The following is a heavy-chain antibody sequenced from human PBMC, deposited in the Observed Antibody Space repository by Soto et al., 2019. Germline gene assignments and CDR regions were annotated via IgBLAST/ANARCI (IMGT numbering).Heavy chain of an antibody. D-gene: IGHD3-22*01. CDR2: ISGHNGNT. J-gene: IGHJ4*02. CDR1: CYSFTSYG. CDR3: ARHRFNYYDDTVYYYFDY. Sequence: ASVKVSCKASCYSFTSYGISCVRQAPGQGPEWMGWISGHNGNTNHPQSLQGRVTMTTDTSRNTAYMELRSLRSDDTAVYYCARHRFNYYDDTVYYYFDYWGQGTLVTVSS. V-gene: IGHV1-18*04.